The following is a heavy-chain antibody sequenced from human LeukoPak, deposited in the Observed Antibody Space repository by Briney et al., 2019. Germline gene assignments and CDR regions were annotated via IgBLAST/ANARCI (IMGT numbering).Heavy chain of an antibody. CDR2: ISSSGGYI. Sequence: PGGSLRLSCAASGFTFSSYSINWVRQAPGKGLEWVSSISSSGGYIYYADSLKGRFTISRDNAKNSLYLQMNSLRAEDTAVYYCAELGITMIGGVWGKGTTVTISS. J-gene: IGHJ6*04. CDR1: GFTFSSYS. V-gene: IGHV3-21*01. CDR3: AELGITMIGGV. D-gene: IGHD3-10*02.